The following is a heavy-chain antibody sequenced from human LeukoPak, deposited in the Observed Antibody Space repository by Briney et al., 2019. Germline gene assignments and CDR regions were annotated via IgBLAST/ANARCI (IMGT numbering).Heavy chain of an antibody. V-gene: IGHV4-4*07. CDR1: GGSISSYY. J-gene: IGHJ5*02. Sequence: SETLSLTCTVSGGSISSYYWSWIRQPAGKGLEWIGRIYTSGSTNYNPSLKSRATMSVDTSKNQLSLKLSSVTAADTAVYYCARDDRGYSSSWYTGYSWFDPWGQGTLVTVSS. CDR2: IYTSGST. CDR3: ARDDRGYSSSWYTGYSWFDP. D-gene: IGHD6-13*01.